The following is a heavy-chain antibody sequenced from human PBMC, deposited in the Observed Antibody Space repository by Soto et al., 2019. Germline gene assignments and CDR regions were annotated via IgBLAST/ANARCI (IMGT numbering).Heavy chain of an antibody. CDR2: IIPILGIA. D-gene: IGHD3-22*01. Sequence: SVKVSCKACGGTFSSYTISWVRQAPGQGLEWMGRIIPILGIANYAQKFQGRVTITADKSTSTAYMELSSLRSEDTAVYYCARVDYYDSSGYLDYWGQGTLVTVSS. J-gene: IGHJ4*02. CDR3: ARVDYYDSSGYLDY. CDR1: GGTFSSYT. V-gene: IGHV1-69*02.